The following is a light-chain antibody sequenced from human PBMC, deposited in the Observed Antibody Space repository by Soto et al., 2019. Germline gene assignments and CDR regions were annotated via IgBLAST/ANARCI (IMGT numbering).Light chain of an antibody. CDR1: QGISSA. Sequence: AIQLTQSPSSLSASVGDRVTITCRASQGISSALAWYQQKPGKAPKLLIYDASSSESGVPSRFSGSGSGTDFTLTISSLQPEDFATYYCQQFNSYLPLTFGGGTKVEIK. CDR3: QQFNSYLPLT. V-gene: IGKV1-13*02. J-gene: IGKJ4*01. CDR2: DAS.